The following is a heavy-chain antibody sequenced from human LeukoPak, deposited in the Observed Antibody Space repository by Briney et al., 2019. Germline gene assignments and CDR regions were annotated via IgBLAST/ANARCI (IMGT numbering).Heavy chain of an antibody. J-gene: IGHJ4*02. CDR1: GGSISSYY. V-gene: IGHV4-59*01. CDR2: IYYSGST. D-gene: IGHD3-3*01. Sequence: SETLSLTCTVSGGSISSYYWSWIRQPPGKGLEWIGYIYYSGSTNYNPSLKSRVTISVDTSKNQFSLKLSSVTAADTAVYYCARVRRTYYDFWSGYDYWGQGTLVTVSP. CDR3: ARVRRTYYDFWSGYDY.